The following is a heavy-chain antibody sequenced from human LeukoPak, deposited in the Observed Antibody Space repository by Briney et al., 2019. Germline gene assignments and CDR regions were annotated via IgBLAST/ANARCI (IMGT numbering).Heavy chain of an antibody. J-gene: IGHJ4*02. D-gene: IGHD5-24*01. V-gene: IGHV4-59*01. CDR2: IYYSGSP. CDR1: GGSISSYY. Sequence: SETLSLTCTVSGGSISSYYWSWIRQPPGKGLEWIGYIYYSGSPNYNPSLKSRVTISVDTSKNQFSLTLSSVTAADTAVYYCARAHAERWLQPYFDYWGQGTLVTVSS. CDR3: ARAHAERWLQPYFDY.